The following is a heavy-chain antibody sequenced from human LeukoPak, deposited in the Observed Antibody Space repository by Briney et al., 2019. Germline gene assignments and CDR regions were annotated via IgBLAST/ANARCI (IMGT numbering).Heavy chain of an antibody. CDR2: INHSGST. CDR3: ARDVWWSFYYYYGMDV. V-gene: IGHV4-34*01. J-gene: IGHJ6*02. D-gene: IGHD3-16*01. CDR1: GGSFSGYY. Sequence: KPSETLSLTCAVYGGSFSGYYWSWIRQPPAKGLDGMGEINHSGSTNYNPSLKSRVTISVDTSKNQFSLKLSSVTAADTAVYYCARDVWWSFYYYYGMDVWGQGTTVTVSS.